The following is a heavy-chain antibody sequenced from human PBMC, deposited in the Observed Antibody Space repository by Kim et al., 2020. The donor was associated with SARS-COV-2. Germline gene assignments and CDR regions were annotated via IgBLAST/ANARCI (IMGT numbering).Heavy chain of an antibody. V-gene: IGHV4-31*02. J-gene: IGHJ3*02. D-gene: IGHD2-21*01. Sequence: YYNPSLKSRVTISVDTSKNQFSLKLSSVTAADTAVYYCARDGGGDDAFDIWGQGTMVTVSS. CDR3: ARDGGGDDAFDI.